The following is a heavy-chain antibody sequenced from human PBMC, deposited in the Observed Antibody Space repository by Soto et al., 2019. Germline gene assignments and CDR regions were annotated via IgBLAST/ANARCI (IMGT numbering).Heavy chain of an antibody. CDR2: ISWNNGNI. J-gene: IGHJ1*01. CDR3: AKAGDSNAYYYDTGYFRH. V-gene: IGHV3-9*01. Sequence: GGSLRLSCAASGFTFDDYAMHWVRQAPGKGLEWVSGISWNNGNIGYADSVRGRFTISRDNAKHSLYLQMNSLRDEDTALYYCAKAGDSNAYYYDTGYFRHRGQGTLVTVSS. CDR1: GFTFDDYA. D-gene: IGHD3-22*01.